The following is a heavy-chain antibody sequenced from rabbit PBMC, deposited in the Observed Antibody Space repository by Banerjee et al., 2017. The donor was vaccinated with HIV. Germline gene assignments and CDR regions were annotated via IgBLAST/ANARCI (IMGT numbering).Heavy chain of an antibody. V-gene: IGHV1S45*01. CDR1: GFSFSSSYW. J-gene: IGHJ3*01. D-gene: IGHD2-1*01. Sequence: QQQLEESGGGLVKPGGTLTLTCTASGFSFSSSYWICWVRQAPGKGLEWIACANPDSGQNTAYASWAKGRFTISKTSSTTLTLQMTSLTAADTATYFCARDVDGHPIYVLDLRGQGTLVTVS. CDR2: ANPDSGQNT. CDR3: ARDVDGHPIYVLDL.